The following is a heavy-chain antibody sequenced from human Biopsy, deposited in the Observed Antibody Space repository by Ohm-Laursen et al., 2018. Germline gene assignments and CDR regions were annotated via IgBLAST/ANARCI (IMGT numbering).Heavy chain of an antibody. Sequence: GSLRLSCAASGFTFGSYSMTWVRQAPGKGLEWVSTISRGSDIIYYADSVKGRFTVSRDNSKETVYLQMNSLRGEDTAVYYCARDASMGATYYFHHWGQGTLVIVSS. D-gene: IGHD1-26*01. CDR2: ISRGSDII. CDR3: ARDASMGATYYFHH. CDR1: GFTFGSYS. J-gene: IGHJ4*02. V-gene: IGHV3-23*01.